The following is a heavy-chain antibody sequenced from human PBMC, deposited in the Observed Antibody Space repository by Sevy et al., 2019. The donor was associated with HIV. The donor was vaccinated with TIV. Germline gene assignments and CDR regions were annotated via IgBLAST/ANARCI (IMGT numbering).Heavy chain of an antibody. CDR1: GGSLITTNYY. Sequence: SETLSLTCSVSGGSLITTNYYWAWLRQSAGKRQEWIASIYYSGSTYYNPSLKARVTVSVDTSRSQFSLILNSVTAADTSVYYCAAHEGVTISEARFDPWGRGTLVTVSS. V-gene: IGHV4-39*01. J-gene: IGHJ5*02. D-gene: IGHD1-1*01. CDR3: AAHEGVTISEARFDP. CDR2: IYYSGST.